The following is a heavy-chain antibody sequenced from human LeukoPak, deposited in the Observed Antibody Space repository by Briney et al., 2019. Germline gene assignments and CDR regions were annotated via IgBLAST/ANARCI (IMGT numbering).Heavy chain of an antibody. Sequence: SVKVSCKASGYTFTSYGISWVRQAPGQGLEWMGGIIPIFGTANYAQKFQGRVTITTDESTSTAYMELSSLRSEDTAVYYCASGFGTSYFDYWGQGTLVTVSS. V-gene: IGHV1-69*05. J-gene: IGHJ4*02. CDR2: IIPIFGTA. CDR1: GYTFTSYG. D-gene: IGHD2-2*01. CDR3: ASGFGTSYFDY.